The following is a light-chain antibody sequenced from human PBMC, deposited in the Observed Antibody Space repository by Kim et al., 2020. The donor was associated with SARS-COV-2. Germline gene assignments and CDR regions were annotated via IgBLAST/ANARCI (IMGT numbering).Light chain of an antibody. CDR2: GAS. V-gene: IGKV3-20*01. CDR1: QSVSSSY. CDR3: QQYGSSPLYT. Sequence: SQGERATHSCRASQSVSSSYLAWYQQKPGQAPRLLIYGASSRATGIPDRFSGSGSGTDFTLTISRLEPEDFAVYYCQQYGSSPLYTFGQGTKLEI. J-gene: IGKJ2*01.